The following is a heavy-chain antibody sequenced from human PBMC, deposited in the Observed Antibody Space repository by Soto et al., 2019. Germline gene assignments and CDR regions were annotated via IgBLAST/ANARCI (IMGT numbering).Heavy chain of an antibody. Sequence: PSETLSLTCAVSGASISGSYDYLACLRQSPGKGAERSGSVFYTGFSPYHPSLESRVSVSVDTSKSQFSLKLSAVTATDTAVYYCASSQKGYTWNYFDHWGQGALVTVSS. CDR2: VFYTGFS. CDR1: GASISGSYDY. J-gene: IGHJ4*02. CDR3: ASSQKGYTWNYFDH. D-gene: IGHD1-20*01. V-gene: IGHV4-39*01.